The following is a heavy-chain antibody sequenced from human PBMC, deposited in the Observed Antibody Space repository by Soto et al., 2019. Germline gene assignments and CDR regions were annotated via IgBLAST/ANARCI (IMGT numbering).Heavy chain of an antibody. CDR3: VRDRYSSSGWFDP. CDR1: GDSVSSYSAA. J-gene: IGHJ5*02. Sequence: SQTLSLTCAISGDSVSSYSAAWNWIRQSPSGGLEWLGRTYYRSRFFSDYAESVKSRIIINPDTSKNQFSLQLKAVTPEDTAVYYCVRDRYSSSGWFDPWGQGTPVTVSS. D-gene: IGHD3-10*01. CDR2: TYYRSRFFS. V-gene: IGHV6-1*01.